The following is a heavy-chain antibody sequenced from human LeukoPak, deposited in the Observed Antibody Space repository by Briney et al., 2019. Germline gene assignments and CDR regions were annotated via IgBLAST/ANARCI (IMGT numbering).Heavy chain of an antibody. D-gene: IGHD3-10*01. CDR1: GFPLTSYW. Sequence: GGSLRLSSAASGFPLTSYWMTWVPQAPGTGLEWVANTNQDGSQKYYVDSVKGRFTISRDNAKNSLYLQMNSLRAEDTAVYYCARPSPNYFGSGSYYRADYWGQGTLVTVSS. V-gene: IGHV3-7*01. CDR2: TNQDGSQK. J-gene: IGHJ4*02. CDR3: ARPSPNYFGSGSYYRADY.